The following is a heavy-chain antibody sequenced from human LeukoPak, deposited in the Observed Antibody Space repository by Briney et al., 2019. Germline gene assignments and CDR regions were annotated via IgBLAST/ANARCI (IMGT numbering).Heavy chain of an antibody. Sequence: PGGSLRLSCAASGFTFSGSAMHWVRQASGKGLGWVGRIRSKANSYATAYAASVKGRFTISRDDSKNTAYLQMNSLKTEDTAVYYCTRHADTYDPHVFDIWGQGTMVTVSS. V-gene: IGHV3-73*01. CDR1: GFTFSGSA. J-gene: IGHJ3*02. D-gene: IGHD3-3*01. CDR2: IRSKANSYAT. CDR3: TRHADTYDPHVFDI.